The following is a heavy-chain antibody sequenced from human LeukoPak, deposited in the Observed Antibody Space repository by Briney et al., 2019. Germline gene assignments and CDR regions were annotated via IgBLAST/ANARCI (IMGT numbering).Heavy chain of an antibody. CDR3: ASRKLGNDY. CDR2: IYYTGT. CDR1: GGSVTDYY. Sequence: SETLSLTCTVSGGSVTDYYWSWIRQPPGKGLEWIGCIYYTGTSYNPSLKSRVTISADTSKNQFSLKLISVTTADTAVYYCASRKLGNDYWGQGTLVTVSS. J-gene: IGHJ4*02. V-gene: IGHV4-59*02. D-gene: IGHD7-27*01.